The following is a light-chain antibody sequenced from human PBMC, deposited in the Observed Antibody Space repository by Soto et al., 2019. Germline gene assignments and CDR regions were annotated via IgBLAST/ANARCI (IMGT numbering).Light chain of an antibody. J-gene: IGKJ1*01. Sequence: DIQMTQSPSSLSASVGDRVTITGRASQGIRNYLGWYQQRQGKAPKRLIYAASSLQIGVPSRFSGSGAGTEFTLTISSLQPEDVATYYCLQHNSYPWTFGKGTKVEIK. CDR1: QGIRNY. CDR2: AAS. V-gene: IGKV1-17*01. CDR3: LQHNSYPWT.